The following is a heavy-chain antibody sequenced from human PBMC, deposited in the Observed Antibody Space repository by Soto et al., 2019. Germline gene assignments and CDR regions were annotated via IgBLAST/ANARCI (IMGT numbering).Heavy chain of an antibody. D-gene: IGHD3-9*01. Sequence: GGSLRLSCAASGFSFEDYTMHWVRQGPGKGPEWISLISWDGGITDYSDSVKGRFISSRDNSKNSLFLEMNSLTSEDAAMYFCARDSYDISTGQKRYFDFWGQGTLVTVSS. CDR2: ISWDGGIT. CDR3: ARDSYDISTGQKRYFDF. CDR1: GFSFEDYT. V-gene: IGHV3-43*01. J-gene: IGHJ4*02.